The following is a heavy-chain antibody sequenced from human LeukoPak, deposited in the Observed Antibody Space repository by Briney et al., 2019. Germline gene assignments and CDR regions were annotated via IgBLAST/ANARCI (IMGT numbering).Heavy chain of an antibody. Sequence: SVKVSCKASGGTFSSYAISWVRQAPGQGLEWMGRIIPIFGIANYAQKFQGRVTITADKSTSTAYMELSSLRSEDTAVYYCARAEGSSGTFDYWGQGTLDTVSS. V-gene: IGHV1-69*04. CDR2: IIPIFGIA. D-gene: IGHD3-22*01. CDR1: GGTFSSYA. CDR3: ARAEGSSGTFDY. J-gene: IGHJ4*02.